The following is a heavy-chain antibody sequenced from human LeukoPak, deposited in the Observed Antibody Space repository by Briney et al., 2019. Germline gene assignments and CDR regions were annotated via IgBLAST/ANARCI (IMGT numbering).Heavy chain of an antibody. CDR1: GFTVSSNY. CDR2: IYSGGST. J-gene: IGHJ4*02. D-gene: IGHD3-10*01. CDR3: ARAVYGSGSYPRYYFDY. V-gene: IGHV3-53*01. Sequence: GGSLRLSCAASGFTVSSNYMSWVRQAPGKGLEWVSVIYSGGSTYYADSVKGRFTISRDNSKNTLYLQMNSLRAEDTAVYYCARAVYGSGSYPRYYFDYWGQGTLVTVSS.